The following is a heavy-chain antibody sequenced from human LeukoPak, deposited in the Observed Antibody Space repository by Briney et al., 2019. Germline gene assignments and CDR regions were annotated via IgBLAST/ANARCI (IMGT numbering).Heavy chain of an antibody. Sequence: ASVKVSCKASGYTFTSYYMHWVRQAPGQGLEWMGWINPNSGDTIYAQKFQGRVTMTRDTSISTAYMELSRLRSDDTALYYYASRGRGDTAAYYFDYWGQGTLVTVSS. J-gene: IGHJ4*02. CDR3: ASRGRGDTAAYYFDY. CDR1: GYTFTSYY. CDR2: INPNSGDT. D-gene: IGHD6-25*01. V-gene: IGHV1-2*02.